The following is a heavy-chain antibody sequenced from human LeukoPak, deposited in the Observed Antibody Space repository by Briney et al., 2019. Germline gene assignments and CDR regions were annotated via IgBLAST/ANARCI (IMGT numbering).Heavy chain of an antibody. D-gene: IGHD6-25*01. CDR3: ARYLAAGYFDL. CDR1: GGSIVRHY. V-gene: IGHV4-59*08. Sequence: PSETLSLTCSVSGGSIVRHYWSWIRQPPGKGLEWIGYIYYTGNTNYNPSLKSRLTISVDTSKNQFSLKLSSVTAADTAVYYCARYLAAGYFDLWGRGTLVTVSP. J-gene: IGHJ2*01. CDR2: IYYTGNT.